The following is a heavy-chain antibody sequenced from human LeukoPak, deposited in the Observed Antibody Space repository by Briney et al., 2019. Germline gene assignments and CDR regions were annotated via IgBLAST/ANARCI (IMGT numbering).Heavy chain of an antibody. D-gene: IGHD3-22*01. V-gene: IGHV1-69*05. J-gene: IGHJ5*02. CDR2: IIPIFGTA. CDR3: ARHGGPYYDSSATRKNWFDP. CDR1: GGTFSSYA. Sequence: AASVKVSCKASGGTFSSYAISWVRQAPGQGLEWMGGIIPIFGTANYAQKFQGRVTITTDESTSTAYMELSSLRSEDTAVYYCARHGGPYYDSSATRKNWFDPWGQGTLVTVSS.